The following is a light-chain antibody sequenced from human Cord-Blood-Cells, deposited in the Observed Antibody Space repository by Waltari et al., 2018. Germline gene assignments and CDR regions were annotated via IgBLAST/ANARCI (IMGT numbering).Light chain of an antibody. V-gene: IGLV2-14*01. CDR3: SSYTSSSTLLYV. CDR2: EVS. CDR1: SSDVGGYNN. J-gene: IGLJ1*01. Sequence: QSALTQPASVPGSPGQSITISCTGTSSDVGGYNNVTWYQQNPGKAPKLMIYEVSTRPSGVSNRFSGSKSGNTASLTISGLQAEDEADYYCSSYTSSSTLLYVFGTGTKVTVL.